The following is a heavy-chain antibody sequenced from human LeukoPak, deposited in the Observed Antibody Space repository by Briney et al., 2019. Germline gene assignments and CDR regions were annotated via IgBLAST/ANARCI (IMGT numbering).Heavy chain of an antibody. CDR1: GYTFTSHY. CDR3: ARDNSVGDIAWWFDP. CDR2: INPSGSST. D-gene: IGHD3-16*02. Sequence: ASVKVSCKASGYTFTSHYMHWVRQAPGQGLEWMGLINPSGSSTLYAQKFQGRVTMTRYMSTTTDYMELSSLRSEDTAVYYCARDNSVGDIAWWFDPWGQGTLVTVSS. J-gene: IGHJ5*02. V-gene: IGHV1-46*01.